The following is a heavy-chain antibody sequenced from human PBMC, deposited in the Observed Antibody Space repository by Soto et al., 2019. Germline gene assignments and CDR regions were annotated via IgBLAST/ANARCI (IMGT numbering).Heavy chain of an antibody. D-gene: IGHD6-19*01. CDR1: GFTFSSYW. V-gene: IGHV3-74*01. J-gene: IGHJ4*02. Sequence: GGSLRLSCAASGFTFSSYWMHWVRQAPGKGLVWVSRINSDGSSTSYADSVKGRFTISRDNAKNTLYLQMNSLRAEDTAVYYCAAYSSGWYRTDYYFDYWGQGTLVTVSS. CDR2: INSDGSST. CDR3: AAYSSGWYRTDYYFDY.